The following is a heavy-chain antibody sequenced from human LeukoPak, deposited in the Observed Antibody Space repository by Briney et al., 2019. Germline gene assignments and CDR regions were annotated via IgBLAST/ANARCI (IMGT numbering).Heavy chain of an antibody. J-gene: IGHJ4*02. Sequence: SETLSLTCTVSGGSISSYYWSWIRQPPGKGLEWIGYIYYSGSTNYNPSLKSRVTISVDTSKNQFSLKLSSVTAADTAVYYCAREGYSSTSWGQGTLVTVSS. CDR1: GGSISSYY. V-gene: IGHV4-59*01. CDR2: IYYSGST. D-gene: IGHD6-19*01. CDR3: AREGYSSTS.